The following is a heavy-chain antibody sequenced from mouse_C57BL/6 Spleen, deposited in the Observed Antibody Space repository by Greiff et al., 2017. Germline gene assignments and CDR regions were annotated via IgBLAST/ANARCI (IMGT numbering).Heavy chain of an antibody. CDR2: IDPSDSYT. V-gene: IGHV1-59*01. D-gene: IGHD1-1*01. CDR3: ASPEIYGISDGAMDY. Sequence: QVQLQQPGAELVRPGTSVKLSCKASGYTFTSYWMHWVKQRPGQGLEWIGVIDPSDSYTNYNQKFKGKATLTVDTSSSTAYMQLSSLTSEDSAVCSCASPEIYGISDGAMDYWGQGTSVTVSS. J-gene: IGHJ4*01. CDR1: GYTFTSYW.